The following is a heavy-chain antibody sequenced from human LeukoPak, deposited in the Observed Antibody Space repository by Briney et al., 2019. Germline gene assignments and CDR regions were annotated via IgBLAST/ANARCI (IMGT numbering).Heavy chain of an antibody. CDR2: ISYDGSNK. V-gene: IGHV3-30*18. CDR1: GFTFSSYG. CDR3: AKDRHFDY. Sequence: GGSLRLSCAASGFTFSSYGMHWVRQAPGKGLEWVAVISYDGSNKYYADSVEGRFTISRDNSKNTLYLQMNSLRAEDTAVYYCAKDRHFDYWGQGTLVTVSS. J-gene: IGHJ4*02.